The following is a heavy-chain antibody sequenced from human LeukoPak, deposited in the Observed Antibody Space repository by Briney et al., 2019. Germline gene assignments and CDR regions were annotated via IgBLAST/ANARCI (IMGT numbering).Heavy chain of an antibody. D-gene: IGHD3-9*01. Sequence: GGSLRLSCAASGFTFDDYAMHWVRQAPGKGLEWVSGISWNSGSIGYAGSVKGRFTISRDNAKNSLYLQMNSLRAEDTALYYCAKARLRYFDWLCFDYWGQGTLVTVSS. J-gene: IGHJ4*02. CDR1: GFTFDDYA. CDR2: ISWNSGSI. V-gene: IGHV3-9*01. CDR3: AKARLRYFDWLCFDY.